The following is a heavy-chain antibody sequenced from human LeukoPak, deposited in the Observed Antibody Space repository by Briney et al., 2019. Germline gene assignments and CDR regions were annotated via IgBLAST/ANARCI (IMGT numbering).Heavy chain of an antibody. J-gene: IGHJ5*02. V-gene: IGHV3-23*01. CDR3: AKVALVVVVAATPGWFDP. D-gene: IGHD2-15*01. CDR1: GFTFDDYG. Sequence: GGSLRLSCAASGFTFDDYGMSWVRQAPGKGLEWVSAISGSGGSTYYADSVKGRFTISRDNSKNTLYLQMNSLRAEDTAVYYCAKVALVVVVAATPGWFDPWGQGTLVTVSS. CDR2: ISGSGGST.